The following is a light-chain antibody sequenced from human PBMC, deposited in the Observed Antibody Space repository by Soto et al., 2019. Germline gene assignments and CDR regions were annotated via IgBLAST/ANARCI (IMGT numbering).Light chain of an antibody. Sequence: EIVLTQSPATLSLSPGERATLSCRASQSVSSYLAWHQQKPGQAPRLLIYDASNRATGVPARFSGSGSGTDFTLTISSLEPEDSAVYYCQQRNDWPLTFGGGTKVEIK. J-gene: IGKJ4*01. V-gene: IGKV3-11*01. CDR3: QQRNDWPLT. CDR2: DAS. CDR1: QSVSSY.